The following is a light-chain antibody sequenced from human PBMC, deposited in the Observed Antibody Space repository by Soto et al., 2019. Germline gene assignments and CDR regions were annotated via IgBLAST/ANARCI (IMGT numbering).Light chain of an antibody. V-gene: IGKV3-15*01. CDR1: HSVNSH. J-gene: IGKJ5*01. CDR2: GAS. Sequence: MMITQSPATLSVSPGERVTLSCRTSHSVNSHVAWYQQTPGQAPRLLLYGASTRATGNPVRFGGSGFGTEFTLTISSLQSEDFAVYYCQQYKSWPLFGQGTRLEIK. CDR3: QQYKSWPL.